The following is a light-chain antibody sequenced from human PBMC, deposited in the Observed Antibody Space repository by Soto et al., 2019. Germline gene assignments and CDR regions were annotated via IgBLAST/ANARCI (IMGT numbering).Light chain of an antibody. Sequence: DIQMTQSPSTLSASVGDRITITCRASQSISSWLAWYQQKPGKAPVLLIYKASSLESGVPSRFSGSTSGTEFTLTISSLQPGDFATYYGQQYSTYPFTFGPGTRLDFK. CDR3: QQYSTYPFT. V-gene: IGKV1-5*03. CDR1: QSISSW. CDR2: KAS. J-gene: IGKJ3*01.